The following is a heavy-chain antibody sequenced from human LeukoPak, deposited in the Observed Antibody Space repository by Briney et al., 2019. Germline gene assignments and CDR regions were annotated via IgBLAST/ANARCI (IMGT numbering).Heavy chain of an antibody. CDR2: IYTSGST. CDR3: ARDLWKGYDSSPVGY. J-gene: IGHJ4*02. V-gene: IGHV4-61*02. D-gene: IGHD3-22*01. Sequence: SETLFLTCTVSGGSISSGIYYWSWIRQPAGKGLEWIGRIYTSGSTNYNPSLKSRVTISVDTSKNQFSLKLSSVTAADTAVYYCARDLWKGYDSSPVGYWGQGTLVTVSS. CDR1: GGSISSGIYY.